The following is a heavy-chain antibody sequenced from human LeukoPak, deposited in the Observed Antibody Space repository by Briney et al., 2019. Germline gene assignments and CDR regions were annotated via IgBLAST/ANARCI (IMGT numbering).Heavy chain of an antibody. CDR3: ARDRYTYYDSSGPPPYYFDY. CDR1: GGSISSGSYY. Sequence: SQTLSLTCTVSGGSISSGSYYWSWIRQPAGKGLEWIGRIYTSGSTNYNPSLKSRVTISVDTSKNQFSLKLSSVTAADTAVYYCARDRYTYYDSSGPPPYYFDYWGQGTLVTVSS. J-gene: IGHJ4*02. CDR2: IYTSGST. V-gene: IGHV4-61*02. D-gene: IGHD3-22*01.